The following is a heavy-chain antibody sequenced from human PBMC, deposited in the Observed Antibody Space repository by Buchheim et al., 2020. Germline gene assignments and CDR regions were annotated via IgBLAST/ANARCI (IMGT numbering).Heavy chain of an antibody. Sequence: QVQLVESGGGVVQPGRSLRLSCAASGFTFSSYGMHWVRQAPGKGLEWVAVISYDGSNKYYADSVKGRFTISRDNSKNTLYLQMNSLRAEDTAVYYCAKYGARCSSTSCYVSGMDVWGQGTT. V-gene: IGHV3-30*18. D-gene: IGHD2-2*01. CDR1: GFTFSSYG. CDR3: AKYGARCSSTSCYVSGMDV. CDR2: ISYDGSNK. J-gene: IGHJ6*02.